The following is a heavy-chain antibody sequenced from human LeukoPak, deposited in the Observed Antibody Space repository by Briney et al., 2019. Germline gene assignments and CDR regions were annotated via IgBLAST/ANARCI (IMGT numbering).Heavy chain of an antibody. CDR1: GGSISSYY. V-gene: IGHV4-59*08. CDR2: IYYSGST. CDR3: AGSRDGYNRVFY. Sequence: NPSETLSLTCTVSGGSISSYYWSWIRQPPGKGLEWIGYIYYSGSTNYNPSLKSRVTISVDTSKNQFSLKLSSVTAADTAVYYCAGSRDGYNRVFYWGQGTLVTVSS. J-gene: IGHJ4*02. D-gene: IGHD5-24*01.